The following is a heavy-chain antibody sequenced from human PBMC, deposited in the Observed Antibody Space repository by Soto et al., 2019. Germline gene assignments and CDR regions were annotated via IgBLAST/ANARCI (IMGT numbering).Heavy chain of an antibody. CDR2: IWYDGSNK. CDR3: ARAGILFTIFGAGADY. J-gene: IGHJ4*02. D-gene: IGHD3-3*01. Sequence: GGSLRLSCAASGFTFSSYGMHWVRQAPGKGLEWVAVIWYDGSNKYYADSVKGRVTISRDNSKNTLYLQMNSLRAEDTAVYYCARAGILFTIFGAGADYWGQGTLVTVSS. V-gene: IGHV3-33*01. CDR1: GFTFSSYG.